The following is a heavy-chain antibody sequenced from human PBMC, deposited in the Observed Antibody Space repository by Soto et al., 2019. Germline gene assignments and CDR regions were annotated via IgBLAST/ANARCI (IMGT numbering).Heavy chain of an antibody. CDR1: GGSISSGGYY. V-gene: IGHV4-31*03. J-gene: IGHJ5*02. CDR3: ARGGYFDWFNWFDP. CDR2: IYYSGST. D-gene: IGHD3-9*01. Sequence: SSETLSLTCTVSGGSISSGGYYWSWIRQHPGKGLEWIGYIYYSGSTYYNPSLKSRVTISVDTPKNQFSLKLSSVTAADTAVYYCARGGYFDWFNWFDPWGQGTLVTVSS.